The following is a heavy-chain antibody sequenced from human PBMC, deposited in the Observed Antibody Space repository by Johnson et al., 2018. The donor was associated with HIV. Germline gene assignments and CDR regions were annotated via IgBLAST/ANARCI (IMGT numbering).Heavy chain of an antibody. D-gene: IGHD1-26*01. J-gene: IGHJ3*02. CDR2: ISGSGGST. CDR1: GFTFSSYA. CDR3: ARDLVGGSYLLGAFDI. Sequence: VQLVESGGGLVQPGGSLRLSCAASGFTFSSYAMSWVRQAPGKGLEWVSAISGSGGSTYYAQSVKGRFTISRDNSKKTLYLQMNSLSAEDTAVYNCARDLVGGSYLLGAFDIWGQGTMVTVSS. V-gene: IGHV3-23*04.